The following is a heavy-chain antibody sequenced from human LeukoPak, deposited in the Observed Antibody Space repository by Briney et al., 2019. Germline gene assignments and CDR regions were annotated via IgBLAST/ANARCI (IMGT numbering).Heavy chain of an antibody. V-gene: IGHV3-11*01. CDR2: LSNSGGSM. Sequence: GGSLRLSCAASGFTFSDSYMSWIRQAPGKGLEWISYLSNSGGSMYYADSVKGRFTISRDNTKNSLYLQMNSLRAEDTAVYYCARAPVTMMIVVTDWGQGTLVTVSS. CDR3: ARAPVTMMIVVTD. D-gene: IGHD3-22*01. CDR1: GFTFSDSY. J-gene: IGHJ4*02.